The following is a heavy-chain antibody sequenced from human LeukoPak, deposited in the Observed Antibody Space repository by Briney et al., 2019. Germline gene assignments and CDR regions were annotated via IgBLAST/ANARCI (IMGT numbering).Heavy chain of an antibody. D-gene: IGHD2-2*01. CDR3: AKGGRGSTHYYMDV. Sequence: SETLSLTCTVSGGSISSGGYYWSWIRQPPGKGLEWIGYIYHSGSTYYNPSLKSRVTISVDRSKNQFSLKLSSVTAADTAVYYCAKGGRGSTHYYMDVWGKGTTVTVSS. CDR1: GGSISSGGYY. CDR2: IYHSGST. V-gene: IGHV4-30-2*01. J-gene: IGHJ6*03.